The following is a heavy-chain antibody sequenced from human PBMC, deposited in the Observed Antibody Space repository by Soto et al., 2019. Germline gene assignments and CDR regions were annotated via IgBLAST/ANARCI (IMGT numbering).Heavy chain of an antibody. Sequence: GGSLRLSCAASGFSFSSYGMHWVRQAPGKGLDWVAVIWYDGSNKYYAESVKGRFTISRDNSKNTLYVQMNSLTVEDTAVYYCARAQYTGSYFDACDVWGQGTMVTISS. V-gene: IGHV3-33*03. CDR1: GFSFSSYG. D-gene: IGHD1-26*01. CDR2: IWYDGSNK. CDR3: ARAQYTGSYFDACDV. J-gene: IGHJ3*01.